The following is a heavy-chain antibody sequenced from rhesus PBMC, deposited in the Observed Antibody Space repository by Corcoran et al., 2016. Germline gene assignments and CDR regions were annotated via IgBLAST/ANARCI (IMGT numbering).Heavy chain of an antibody. CDR1: GASISSNY. CDR2: IAGRGGST. CDR3: ARELKWLDSLDY. V-gene: IGHV4S2*01. J-gene: IGHJ4*01. Sequence: QVQLQESGPGLVKPSETLPLTCAVSGASISSNYWSGIRQALGKGLEWIGRIAGRGGSTDDNPSTKSRVTMSIDTSKNQFSLKLSSVTAADTAVYYCARELKWLDSLDYWGQGVLVTVSS. D-gene: IGHD3-28*01.